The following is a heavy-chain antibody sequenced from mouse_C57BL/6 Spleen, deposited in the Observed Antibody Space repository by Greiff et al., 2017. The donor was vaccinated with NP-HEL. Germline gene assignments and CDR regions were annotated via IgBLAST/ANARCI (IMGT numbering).Heavy chain of an antibody. CDR3: TSPYDYDVWFAY. V-gene: IGHV1-5*01. J-gene: IGHJ3*01. CDR2: IYPGNSDT. Sequence: EVQLQQSGTVLARPGASVKMSCKTSGYTFTSYWMHWVKQRPGQGLEWIGAIYPGNSDTSYNQKFKGKAKLTAVTSASTAYMELSSLTNEDSAVYYCTSPYDYDVWFAYWGQGTLVTVSA. CDR1: GYTFTSYW. D-gene: IGHD2-4*01.